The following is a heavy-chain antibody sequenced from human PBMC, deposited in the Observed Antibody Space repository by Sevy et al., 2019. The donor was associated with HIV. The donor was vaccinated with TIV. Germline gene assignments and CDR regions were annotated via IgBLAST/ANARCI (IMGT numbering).Heavy chain of an antibody. J-gene: IGHJ4*02. Sequence: GGSLKISCKGSGYSFTSYWIGWVRQMPGKGLEWMGIIYPGDSDTRYSPSFQGQVTISADKSINTAYLQWSSLKASDTAMYYCARDGYYDSSSYYYFDSWGQGTLVTVSS. CDR1: GYSFTSYW. V-gene: IGHV5-51*01. CDR2: IYPGDSDT. D-gene: IGHD3-22*01. CDR3: ARDGYYDSSSYYYFDS.